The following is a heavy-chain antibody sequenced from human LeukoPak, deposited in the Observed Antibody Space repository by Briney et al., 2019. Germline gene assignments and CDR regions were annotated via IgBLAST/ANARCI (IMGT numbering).Heavy chain of an antibody. D-gene: IGHD1-26*01. Sequence: SETLSLTCTVSGAFVGSAGYYWSWIRQPPGGGLEWIGYIYYISNTNYNPSLKSRVTMSVDPSKNQFSLKLNSVTAAGTAVYYCARTQSQSGSYRYYFGYWGQGTLVTVSS. J-gene: IGHJ4*02. V-gene: IGHV4-61*08. CDR1: GAFVGSAGYY. CDR2: IYYISNT. CDR3: ARTQSQSGSYRYYFGY.